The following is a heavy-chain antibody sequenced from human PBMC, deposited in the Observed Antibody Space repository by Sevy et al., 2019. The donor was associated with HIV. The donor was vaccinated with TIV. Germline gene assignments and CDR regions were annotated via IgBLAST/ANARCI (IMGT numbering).Heavy chain of an antibody. D-gene: IGHD2-21*01. CDR1: GGSISSYY. CDR3: ARDGWGYCGGDGQYYFDY. J-gene: IGHJ4*02. CDR2: IYYSGRT. Sequence: SETLSLTCTVSGGSISSYYWSWIRQPPGKGLEWIGYIYYSGRTNYNPSPKGRVPISVDTSKNQFSLKLGFVTAADTAVYYCARDGWGYCGGDGQYYFDYWGQGTLVTVSS. V-gene: IGHV4-59*12.